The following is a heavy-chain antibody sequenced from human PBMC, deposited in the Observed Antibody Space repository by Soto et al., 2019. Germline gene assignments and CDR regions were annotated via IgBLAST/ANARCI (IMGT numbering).Heavy chain of an antibody. CDR2: ISSSSSYI. J-gene: IGHJ3*02. D-gene: IGHD3-9*01. CDR3: ARDDLQEDWPPAI. Sequence: PGGSLRLSCAASGFTFSSYSMNWVRQAPGKGLEWVSSISSSSSYIYYADSVKGRFTISRDNAKNSLYLQMNSLRAEDTAVYYCARDDLQEDWPPAIWGQGTMVTVSS. V-gene: IGHV3-21*01. CDR1: GFTFSSYS.